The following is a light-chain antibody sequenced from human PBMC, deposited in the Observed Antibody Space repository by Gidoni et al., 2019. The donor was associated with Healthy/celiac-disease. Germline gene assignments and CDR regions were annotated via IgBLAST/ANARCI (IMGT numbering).Light chain of an antibody. V-gene: IGKV1-39*01. CDR2: DAS. Sequence: DIQMTQSPSSLSASVGDRVTITCRASQSISSYLNWYQQKPGKAPKLLIYDASSLQSGVPSRFSGSGSGTEFTLTISSLQPDDFATYYCQQCYSNPPCTFGQGTKVEIK. CDR3: QQCYSNPPCT. CDR1: QSISSY. J-gene: IGKJ2*02.